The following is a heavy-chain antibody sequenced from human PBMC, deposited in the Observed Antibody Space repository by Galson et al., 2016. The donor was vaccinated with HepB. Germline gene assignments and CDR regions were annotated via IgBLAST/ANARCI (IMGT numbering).Heavy chain of an antibody. CDR1: GFTFRTYD. CDR2: IGPAGDT. V-gene: IGHV3-13*01. CDR3: ARGPYRRSSFYYGMDV. J-gene: IGHJ6*02. Sequence: SLRLSCAASGFTFRTYDMHWVRQTKTKGLEWVSAIGPAGDTYYPDSVKGRFTISRENAKNSLYLQMNSLRAGDTAVYYCARGPYRRSSFYYGMDVWGQGTTLTVSS. D-gene: IGHD3-10*01.